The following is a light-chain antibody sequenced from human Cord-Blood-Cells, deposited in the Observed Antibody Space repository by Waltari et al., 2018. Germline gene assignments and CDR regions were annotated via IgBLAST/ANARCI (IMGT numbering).Light chain of an antibody. CDR1: NIGSKS. Sequence: SYVLTQPPSVPVAPGKTARITGGGHNIGSKSVHWYQQKPGQAPVLVVYDDSDRPSGIPERFSGSNSGNTATLTISRVEAGDEADYYCQVWDSSSDHVVFGGGTKLTVL. CDR2: DDS. CDR3: QVWDSSSDHVV. V-gene: IGLV3-21*03. J-gene: IGLJ2*01.